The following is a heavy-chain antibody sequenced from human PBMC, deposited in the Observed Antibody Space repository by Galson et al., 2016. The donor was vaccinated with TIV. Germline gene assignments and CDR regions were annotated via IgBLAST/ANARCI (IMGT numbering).Heavy chain of an antibody. D-gene: IGHD3-16*02. V-gene: IGHV3-23*01. Sequence: SLRLSCAASGFTFSTNSMSWVRQAPGKGLEWVSAISGSGGSTYYADSVKGRFTISRDNSKNTLYLQMNSLRAEDTAVYYCAKGPGSYPYHYYGPDLSGQRTTVTVSS. CDR1: GFTFSTNS. CDR2: ISGSGGST. J-gene: IGHJ6*02. CDR3: AKGPGSYPYHYYGPDL.